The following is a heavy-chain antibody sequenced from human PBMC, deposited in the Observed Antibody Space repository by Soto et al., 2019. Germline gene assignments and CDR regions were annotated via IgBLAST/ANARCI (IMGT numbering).Heavy chain of an antibody. CDR1: GGTFSSYA. CDR2: IIPIFGTT. Sequence: QVQLVQSGAEVKKPGSSVTVSCKASGGTFSSYAVSWVRQAPGQGLEWMGGIIPIFGTTNYPLKFQGRVSITADQSTSTAYMELSSLTSKDTAVYYCARPYHSSLESSYSYAVDVWGQGTTVIVSS. D-gene: IGHD6-13*01. CDR3: ARPYHSSLESSYSYAVDV. V-gene: IGHV1-69*12. J-gene: IGHJ6*02.